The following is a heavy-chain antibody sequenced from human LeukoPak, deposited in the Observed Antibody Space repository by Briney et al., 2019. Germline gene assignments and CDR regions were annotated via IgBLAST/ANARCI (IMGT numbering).Heavy chain of an antibody. V-gene: IGHV3-15*01. CDR3: VGSGWAWWYFDL. CDR2: IKSKTDGGTT. D-gene: IGHD6-25*01. CDR1: GFTFSSYG. J-gene: IGHJ2*01. Sequence: GGSLRLSCAASGFTFSSYGMHWVRQAPGKGLEWVGRIKSKTDGGTTDYAAPVKGRFTISRDDSKNTLYLEMNSLKTEDTAVYYCVGSGWAWWYFDLWGRGTLVTVSS.